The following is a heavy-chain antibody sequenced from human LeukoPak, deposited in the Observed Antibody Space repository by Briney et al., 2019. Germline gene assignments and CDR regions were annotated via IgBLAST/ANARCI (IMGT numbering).Heavy chain of an antibody. CDR1: GFTVRSNY. Sequence: GGSLRLSCAASGFTVRSNYMSWVRQAPGKGLEWVSVIYSGGGTYYADSVKGRFTISRDNSKNTLYLQMNSLRAEDTAVYYCARGYYYDSSGYYVPFGYWGQGTLVTVSS. CDR3: ARGYYYDSSGYYVPFGY. CDR2: IYSGGGT. D-gene: IGHD3-22*01. J-gene: IGHJ4*02. V-gene: IGHV3-66*01.